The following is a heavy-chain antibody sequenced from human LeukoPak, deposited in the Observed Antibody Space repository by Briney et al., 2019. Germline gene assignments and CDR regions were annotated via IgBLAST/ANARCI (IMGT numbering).Heavy chain of an antibody. Sequence: GSLRLSCAASGFTFSSYTMSWVRQAPGKGLEWVSTITTSDGNTYYADSVKGRFTVSRDNSKNTLFLQMNSLRAEDTAVYYCVYDSNGYYYLDYWGQGTLVTVSS. CDR2: ITTSDGNT. D-gene: IGHD3-22*01. J-gene: IGHJ4*02. CDR3: VYDSNGYYYLDY. CDR1: GFTFSSYT. V-gene: IGHV3-23*01.